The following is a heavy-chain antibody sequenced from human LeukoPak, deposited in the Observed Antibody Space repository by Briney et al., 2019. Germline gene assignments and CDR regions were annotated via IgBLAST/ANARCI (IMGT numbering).Heavy chain of an antibody. D-gene: IGHD3-3*01. CDR3: ARVLEWLSGEYYFDY. V-gene: IGHV1-18*01. CDR2: ISAYNGNT. Sequence: ASVKVSCKASGYTFTSYGISWVRQAPGQGLEWMGWISAYNGNTNYAQKLQGRVTMTTDTSTSTAYMELRSLRSEDTAVYYCARVLEWLSGEYYFDYWGQGTLVTVSS. CDR1: GYTFTSYG. J-gene: IGHJ4*02.